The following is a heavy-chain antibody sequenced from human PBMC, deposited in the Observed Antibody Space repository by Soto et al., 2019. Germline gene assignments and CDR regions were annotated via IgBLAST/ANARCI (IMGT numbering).Heavy chain of an antibody. V-gene: IGHV1-18*01. CDR3: ARGGSYYADVIPGAFDI. D-gene: IGHD1-26*01. Sequence: QVQLVQSGAEVKKPGASVKVSCKASGYTFTSYGISWVRQAPGQGLEWMGWISAYNGNTNYAQKLQGRVTMTTDTPTSTAYGALRRLRYDDTAVYSCARGGSYYADVIPGAFDIWGHGTMVTVSS. J-gene: IGHJ3*02. CDR2: ISAYNGNT. CDR1: GYTFTSYG.